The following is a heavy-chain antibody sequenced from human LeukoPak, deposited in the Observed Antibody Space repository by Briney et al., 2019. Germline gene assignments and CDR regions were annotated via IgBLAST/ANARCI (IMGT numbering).Heavy chain of an antibody. CDR3: ARELAATGVNWFDP. J-gene: IGHJ5*02. CDR1: GGSVSSGSYY. D-gene: IGHD6-25*01. CDR2: IYYSGSI. V-gene: IGHV4-61*01. Sequence: PSETLSLTCTVSGGSVSSGSYYWSWIRQPPGKGLEWIGYIYYSGSINYNPSLKSRVTISVDTSKNQFSLKVSSVTAADTAVYYCARELAATGVNWFDPWGQGTLVTVSS.